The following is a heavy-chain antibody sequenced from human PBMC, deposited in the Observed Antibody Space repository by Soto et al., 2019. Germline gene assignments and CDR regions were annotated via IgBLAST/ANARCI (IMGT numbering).Heavy chain of an antibody. J-gene: IGHJ4*01. CDR2: IIPIFGTA. Sequence: QVQLVQSGAEVKKPGSSVKVSCKASGGTFSSYAISWVRQAPGQGIEWMGGIIPIFGTANYAQKFQGRVTITADEPTRTAYIGLSSLRSEDTAVEYCASQIGQYYDSSGTPNCWVHGTLVTVSS. V-gene: IGHV1-69*12. D-gene: IGHD3-22*01. CDR3: ASQIGQYYDSSGTPNC. CDR1: GGTFSSYA.